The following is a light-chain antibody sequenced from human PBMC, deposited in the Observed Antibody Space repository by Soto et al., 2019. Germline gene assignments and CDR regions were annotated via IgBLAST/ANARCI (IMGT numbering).Light chain of an antibody. CDR3: LQYGSSPRT. V-gene: IGKV3-20*01. Sequence: EIVLTQSPGTLSLSPGERATLSCRASQSVSSSYLAWYQQKFGQAPRLLIYDASSRATGVPDRFGGSGSGIDFTLTISRLEPEDFAVYYCLQYGSSPRTFGQGTTVEFK. CDR2: DAS. CDR1: QSVSSSY. J-gene: IGKJ1*01.